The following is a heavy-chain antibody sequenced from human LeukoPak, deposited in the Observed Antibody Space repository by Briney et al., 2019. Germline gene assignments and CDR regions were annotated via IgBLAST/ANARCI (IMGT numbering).Heavy chain of an antibody. CDR3: ARQGNVVSDNYDSSGYYPLDY. V-gene: IGHV4-39*01. Sequence: SETLSLTCTVSGDSISSSSYYWGWIRQPPGKGLEWIGSIYYTGSTYHNPSLKSRATISVDTSKNQFSLKLGSVTAADTAVYYCARQGNVVSDNYDSSGYYPLDYWGQGTLVTVSS. CDR1: GDSISSSSYY. CDR2: IYYTGST. D-gene: IGHD3-22*01. J-gene: IGHJ4*02.